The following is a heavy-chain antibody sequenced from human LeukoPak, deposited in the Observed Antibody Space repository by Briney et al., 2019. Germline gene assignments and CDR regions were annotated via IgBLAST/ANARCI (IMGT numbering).Heavy chain of an antibody. CDR3: AKDQSLTPGDDAFDI. CDR1: GFTFDDYA. CDR2: ISWNSGSI. V-gene: IGHV3-9*01. J-gene: IGHJ3*02. D-gene: IGHD2-21*01. Sequence: LPGRSLRLSCAASGFTFDDYAMHWVRQAPGKGLEWVSGISWNSGSIGYADSVKGRFTISRDNAKNSLYLQMNSLRAEDTALYYCAKDQSLTPGDDAFDIWGQGTMVTVSS.